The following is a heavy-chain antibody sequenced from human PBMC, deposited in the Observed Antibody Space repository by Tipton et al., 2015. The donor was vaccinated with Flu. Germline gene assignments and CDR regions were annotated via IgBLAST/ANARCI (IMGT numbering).Heavy chain of an antibody. J-gene: IGHJ3*01. Sequence: GLVKPSETLSLTCTVSGGSIGSYYWSWIRQPAGKGLEWIGRVSSSGSANLNPSLKSRVTMSVDTSKNQFSLKVTSMTAADTAMYYCARDTVITMNQGDASAVWGRGIMVTVSS. V-gene: IGHV4-4*07. CDR3: ARDTVITMNQGDASAV. CDR2: VSSSGSA. D-gene: IGHD3-22*01. CDR1: GGSIGSYY.